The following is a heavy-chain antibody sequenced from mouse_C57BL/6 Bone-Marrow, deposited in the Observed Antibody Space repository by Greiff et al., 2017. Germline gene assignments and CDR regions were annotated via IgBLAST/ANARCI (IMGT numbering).Heavy chain of an antibody. Sequence: EVMLVESGGDLVKPGGSLKLSCAASGFTFSSYGMSWVRQTPDKRLEWVATISSGGSYTYYPDSVKGRFTISIDNAKNTRYLQMSRLKSEDTAMYYCARHSYYAMDYWGQGTSVTVSS. V-gene: IGHV5-6*01. J-gene: IGHJ4*01. CDR2: ISSGGSYT. CDR3: ARHSYYAMDY. CDR1: GFTFSSYG.